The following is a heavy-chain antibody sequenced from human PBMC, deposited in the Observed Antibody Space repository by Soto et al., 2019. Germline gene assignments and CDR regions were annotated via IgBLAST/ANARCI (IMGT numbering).Heavy chain of an antibody. Sequence: ALEALSLTRTVSGGSISSSRYYWGWVRQAPGKGLEWIVSIYYSGSTYYNPSLKSRVTISVDTSKNQFSLKLSSVTAADTAVYYCARPAYSSSWYWFDPWGQGTLVTVSS. D-gene: IGHD6-13*01. J-gene: IGHJ5*02. CDR3: ARPAYSSSWYWFDP. CDR2: IYYSGST. CDR1: GGSISSSRYY. V-gene: IGHV4-39*01.